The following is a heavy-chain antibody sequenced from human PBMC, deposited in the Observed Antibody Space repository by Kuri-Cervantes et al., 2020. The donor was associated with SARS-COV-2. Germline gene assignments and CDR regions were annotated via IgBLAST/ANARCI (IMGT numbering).Heavy chain of an antibody. CDR3: ARDGYDSSGYYLDY. D-gene: IGHD3-22*01. CDR1: GFTFSDYA. CDR2: ISYDGTNA. Sequence: GGSLRLSCAASGFTFSDYAMHWVRQAPGKGLEWVAFISYDGTNAYYGDSVKGRFTISRDNSKNTLYQQMNSLRAEDTAVYYCARDGYDSSGYYLDYWGQGTLVTVSS. J-gene: IGHJ4*02. V-gene: IGHV3-30*03.